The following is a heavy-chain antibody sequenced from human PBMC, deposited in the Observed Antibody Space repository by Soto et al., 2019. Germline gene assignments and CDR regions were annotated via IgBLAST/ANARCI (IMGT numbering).Heavy chain of an antibody. D-gene: IGHD4-17*01. CDR3: ARESVVDYPLLDY. J-gene: IGHJ4*01. CDR1: GGYYRSYT. V-gene: IGHV1-69*08. Sequence: QVQVVQSGAEVKKPGSSVKVSCKACGGYYRSYTITWVRQAPGQGLEWMGRVIPILGVVNYAQKFQGKVTFTADKSTSTAYMELSSLRSDDTAVYYCARESVVDYPLLDYWGQGTLVTVSS. CDR2: VIPILGVV.